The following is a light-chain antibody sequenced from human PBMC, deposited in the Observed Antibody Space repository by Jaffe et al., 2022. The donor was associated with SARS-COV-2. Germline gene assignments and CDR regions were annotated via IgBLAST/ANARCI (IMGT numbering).Light chain of an antibody. Sequence: QSVLTQPPSASGTPGQRVTISCSGSSSNIGSNSVNWYQQVPGTAPKLLIYSNNQRPSGVADRFSGSKSGTSASLAISGLQSEDEADYYCAAWDDSLNGPLFGGGTKLTVL. CDR1: SSNIGSNS. J-gene: IGLJ2*01. CDR2: SNN. CDR3: AAWDDSLNGPL. V-gene: IGLV1-44*01.